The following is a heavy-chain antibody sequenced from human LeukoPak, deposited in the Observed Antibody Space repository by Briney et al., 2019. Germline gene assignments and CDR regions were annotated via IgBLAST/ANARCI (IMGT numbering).Heavy chain of an antibody. Sequence: GRSLRLSCAASGFTFSSNSMHWVRQAPGKGLEWVSGISGSGRDTFYSDSVKGRFTISRDNSKNPHYLQMSSLTAEDTAVYYCAKWGDFWTGLNNGYFELWGRGNLATVSS. CDR3: AKWGDFWTGLNNGYFEL. J-gene: IGHJ2*01. CDR1: GFTFSSNS. CDR2: ISGSGRDT. D-gene: IGHD3/OR15-3a*01. V-gene: IGHV3-23*01.